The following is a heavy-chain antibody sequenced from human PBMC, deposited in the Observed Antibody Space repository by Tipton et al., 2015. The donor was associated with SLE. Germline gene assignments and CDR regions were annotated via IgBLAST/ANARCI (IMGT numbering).Heavy chain of an antibody. Sequence: TLSLTCTVSGGSISRGSYFWTWIRQPAGKGLEWIGRICCGGSTKYNPSLDSRVSLSVDASKDQFSLKLSSVTAADTAVYYCVVCSPSSCSYFDYWGQGRLVTVSS. J-gene: IGHJ4*02. CDR1: GGSISRGSYF. CDR3: VVCSPSSCSYFDY. D-gene: IGHD2-2*01. V-gene: IGHV4-61*02. CDR2: ICCGGST.